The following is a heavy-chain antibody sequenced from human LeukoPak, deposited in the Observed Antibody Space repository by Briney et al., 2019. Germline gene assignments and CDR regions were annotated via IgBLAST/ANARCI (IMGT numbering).Heavy chain of an antibody. V-gene: IGHV3-48*03. CDR2: ISSSGSTI. Sequence: GGSLRLSCAASGFTFSSYEMNWVRQAPGKGLEWVSYISSSGSTIYYADSVKGRFTISRDNAKNSLYLQMNSLRAEDTAVYYCARDVRYYYDSSGYYGIDYWGQGTLVTVSS. CDR3: ARDVRYYYDSSGYYGIDY. CDR1: GFTFSSYE. J-gene: IGHJ4*02. D-gene: IGHD3-22*01.